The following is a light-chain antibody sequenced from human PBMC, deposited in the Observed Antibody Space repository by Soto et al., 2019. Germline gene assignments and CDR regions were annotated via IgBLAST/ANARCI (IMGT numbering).Light chain of an antibody. CDR2: GAS. V-gene: IGKV3-15*01. J-gene: IGKJ3*01. CDR1: QSVSSN. Sequence: EIVMTQSPATLSVSPGERATLSCRASQSVSSNLAWYQQKPGQAPRLIIYGASTRATGIPARFSGSGSGTEFTLTISSLQSEDFAVYYCKQYNNWPSFTFGPGTKVDIK. CDR3: KQYNNWPSFT.